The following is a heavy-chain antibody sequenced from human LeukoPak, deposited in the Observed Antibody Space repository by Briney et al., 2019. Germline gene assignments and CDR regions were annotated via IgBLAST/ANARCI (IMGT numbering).Heavy chain of an antibody. D-gene: IGHD6-19*01. V-gene: IGHV4-61*01. J-gene: IGHJ4*02. CDR3: ARFRSGGWYYFDS. CDR1: GGSLTNPTYF. Sequence: SETLSLTCTVSGGSLTNPTYFQWSWIRQPPGKGLEFIGKIYSSGSVKFNPALESRLTMSLDTSRSQFFLQLSSVTADDSAVYYCARFRSGGWYYFDSWGQGTRVTVSS. CDR2: IYSSGSV.